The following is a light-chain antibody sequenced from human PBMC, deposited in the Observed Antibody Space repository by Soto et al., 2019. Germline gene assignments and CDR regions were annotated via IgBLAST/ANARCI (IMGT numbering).Light chain of an antibody. CDR2: AAS. CDR1: QSVSGN. CDR3: QQYSNWPPYT. V-gene: IGKV3-15*01. J-gene: IGKJ2*01. Sequence: ETVMTQSPATLSVSPGERAILSCSASQSVSGNLAWYQQKPGQAPRLLIYAASSRAAGIPPRFSGSGSGTECSLTISSLQSEDFTVYFCQQYSNWPPYTFGQGTKLEIK.